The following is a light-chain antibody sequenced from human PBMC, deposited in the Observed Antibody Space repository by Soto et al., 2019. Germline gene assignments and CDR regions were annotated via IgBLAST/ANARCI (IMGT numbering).Light chain of an antibody. V-gene: IGLV2-14*01. Sequence: QSVLTLPASVSGSPGQSITISCTGTSSDVGGYNYVSWYQQHPGKAPKLMIYEVSNRPSEVSNRFSGSKSGNTASLTISGLQAEDEGNYYCSSYTSGSTLVVFGGGTKVTVL. CDR3: SSYTSGSTLVV. CDR1: SSDVGGYNY. J-gene: IGLJ2*01. CDR2: EVS.